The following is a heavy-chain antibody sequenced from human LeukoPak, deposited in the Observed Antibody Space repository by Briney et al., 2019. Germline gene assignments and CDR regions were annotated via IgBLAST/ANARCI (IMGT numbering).Heavy chain of an antibody. CDR1: GFTFSSYA. J-gene: IGHJ4*02. CDR2: ISGSGGST. Sequence: GGSLRLSCAASGFTFSSYAMTWVRQAPGKGLEWVSSISGSGGSTYYADSMKGRFTISRDNAKNTLYLQLNSLRAEDTGVFYCAKGPYHGFWSGPLHWGQGTLVTVSS. D-gene: IGHD3-3*01. CDR3: AKGPYHGFWSGPLH. V-gene: IGHV3-23*01.